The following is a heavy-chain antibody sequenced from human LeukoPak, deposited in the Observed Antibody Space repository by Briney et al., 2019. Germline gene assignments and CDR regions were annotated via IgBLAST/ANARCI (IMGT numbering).Heavy chain of an antibody. J-gene: IGHJ3*02. CDR1: GGSISSYY. V-gene: IGHV4-59*01. Sequence: SETLSLTCTVSGGSISSYYWSWIRQPPGKGLEWIGYIYYSGSTNYNPSLKSRVTISVDTSKNQFSLKLSSVAAADTAVYYCARQPMPRAFDIWGQGTMVTVSS. D-gene: IGHD2-2*01. CDR2: IYYSGST. CDR3: ARQPMPRAFDI.